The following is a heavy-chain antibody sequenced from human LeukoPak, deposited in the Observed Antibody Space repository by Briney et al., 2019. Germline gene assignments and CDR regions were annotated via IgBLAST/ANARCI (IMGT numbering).Heavy chain of an antibody. CDR1: GFTFSDYA. CDR3: VRNPYGDYNFDY. CDR2: ISHDGSKK. Sequence: PGGSLRLSCAASGFTFSDYAVHWVRQAPGKGLEWVAIISHDGSKKYYADSVKGRFTISRDNSKNTLYLQMNSLRAEDTAVYYCVRNPYGDYNFDYWGQGTLVTVSS. D-gene: IGHD4-17*01. V-gene: IGHV3-30*04. J-gene: IGHJ4*02.